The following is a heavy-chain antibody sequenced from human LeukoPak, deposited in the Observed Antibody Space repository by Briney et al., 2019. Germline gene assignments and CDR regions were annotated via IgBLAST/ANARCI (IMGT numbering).Heavy chain of an antibody. CDR1: GYTFTSNY. CDR2: ISPSGGST. J-gene: IGHJ5*02. CDR3: ARAGEGLYCSGGSCQLPLKNWFDP. D-gene: IGHD2-15*01. V-gene: IGHV1-46*01. Sequence: ASVKVSCKAFGYTFTSNYMHWVRQAPGQGPEWMGVISPSGGSTTYAQKFQGRVTLTRDMSTSTDYLELSSLRSEDTAVYYCARAGEGLYCSGGSCQLPLKNWFDPWGQGTLVTVSS.